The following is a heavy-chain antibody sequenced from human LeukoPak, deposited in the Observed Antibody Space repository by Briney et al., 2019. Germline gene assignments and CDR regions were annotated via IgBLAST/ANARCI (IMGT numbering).Heavy chain of an antibody. D-gene: IGHD3-16*01. CDR2: IYYSGST. CDR3: ASRVGRYNWFDP. CDR1: NDSISSSSYF. Sequence: SETLSLTCIVSNDSISSSSYFWRWIRQPPGKGLEWIGSIYYSGSTYYNPSLKSRVAISVDPSKNQFSLKVNSVTAADTAVYYCASRVGRYNWFDPWGRGTLVTVSS. J-gene: IGHJ5*02. V-gene: IGHV4-39*01.